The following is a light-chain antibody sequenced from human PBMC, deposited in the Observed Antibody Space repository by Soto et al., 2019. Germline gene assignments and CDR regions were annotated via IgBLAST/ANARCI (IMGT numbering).Light chain of an antibody. CDR2: ENN. CDR3: ATSDNNPISLYV. CDR1: SSNIGNNY. V-gene: IGLV1-51*02. Sequence: SVRTQAPSGFAAPGQKVTSSCSGGSSNIGNNYVSWYQQLPGTAPKLLIFENNKRPSGIPDRFSAPKSGTSATLAITGLQTGDAADYYSATSDNNPISLYVSGPGTNV. J-gene: IGLJ1*01.